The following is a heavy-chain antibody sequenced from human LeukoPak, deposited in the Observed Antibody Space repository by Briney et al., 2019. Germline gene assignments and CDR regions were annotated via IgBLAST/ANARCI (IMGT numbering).Heavy chain of an antibody. CDR2: INRDESNT. J-gene: IGHJ6*03. V-gene: IGHV3-74*01. CDR3: AKATGYSSSRGDYYYYVDV. CDR1: GFTFSTYW. D-gene: IGHD6-13*01. Sequence: GGSLRLSCAASGFTFSTYWMHWVRQAPGKGLVWVSRINRDESNTNYADSVKGRFTISRDNAKNRLYLQMNSLRAEDTAVYYCAKATGYSSSRGDYYYYVDVWGKGTTVTVSS.